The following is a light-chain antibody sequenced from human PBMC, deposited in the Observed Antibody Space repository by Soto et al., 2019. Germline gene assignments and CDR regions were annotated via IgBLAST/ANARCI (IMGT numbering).Light chain of an antibody. J-gene: IGKJ4*01. Sequence: VMTQSPATLSVSRGERVTISCRANLPIDSTLAWYQQKPGQAPRLLIYGTSTRATGIPARFSGSGSGTEFTLTISSLQSEDFAVYYCQHYNNWLGTFGGGTKVEIK. CDR1: LPIDST. V-gene: IGKV3-15*01. CDR2: GTS. CDR3: QHYNNWLGT.